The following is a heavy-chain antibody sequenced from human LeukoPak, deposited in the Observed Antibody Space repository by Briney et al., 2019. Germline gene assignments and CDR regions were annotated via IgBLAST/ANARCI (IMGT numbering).Heavy chain of an antibody. CDR1: GYTFIGYY. CDR2: INPKSGGT. CDR3: AREATPDNSRSAAGIDY. J-gene: IGHJ4*02. D-gene: IGHD6-13*01. Sequence: GASVKVSCKASGYTFIGYYMQWVRQAPGQGPEWMGWINPKSGGTNYAQKFQGRVTMTRDTSISTAYMELSRLRSDDTAVYYCAREATPDNSRSAAGIDYWGQGTLVTVSS. V-gene: IGHV1-2*02.